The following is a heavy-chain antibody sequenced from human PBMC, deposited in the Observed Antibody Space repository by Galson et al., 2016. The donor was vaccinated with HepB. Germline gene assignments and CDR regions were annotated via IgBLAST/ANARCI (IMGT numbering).Heavy chain of an antibody. CDR2: VWYDGSKK. Sequence: SLRLSCAASGFIFGSFGMHWVRQAPGKGLEWVAVVWYDGSKKYYADSVKGRFTISRDNFKNTLYLQMDSLGAEDSAVYYCARGRFCSSTTCYGAFDVWGLGTMGSVSS. J-gene: IGHJ3*01. V-gene: IGHV3-33*01. CDR3: ARGRFCSSTTCYGAFDV. CDR1: GFIFGSFG. D-gene: IGHD2-2*01.